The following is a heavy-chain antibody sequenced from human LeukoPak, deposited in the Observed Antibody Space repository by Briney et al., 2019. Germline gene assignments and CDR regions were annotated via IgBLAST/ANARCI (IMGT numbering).Heavy chain of an antibody. D-gene: IGHD1-20*01. V-gene: IGHV4-4*07. Sequence: SETLSLTCTVSGGSISSYYWSWIRQPAGKGLEWIGRIYTSGSTNYNPSLKSRVTMSVDTSKNQFSLKLSSVTAADTAVYYCARDRRVTGTTYYYYYYMDVWGKGTTVTISS. J-gene: IGHJ6*03. CDR2: IYTSGST. CDR3: ARDRRVTGTTYYYYYYMDV. CDR1: GGSISSYY.